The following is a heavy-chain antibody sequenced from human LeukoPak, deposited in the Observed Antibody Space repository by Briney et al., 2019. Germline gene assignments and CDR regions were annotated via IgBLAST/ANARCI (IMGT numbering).Heavy chain of an antibody. Sequence: GGSLRLSCAASGFTFISYEMNWVRQAPGKGLEWVSYISSSGSTINYADSVKGRFTISRDNAKNSLYLQMNSLRAEDTAVYYCAELGITMIGGVWGKGTTVTISS. V-gene: IGHV3-48*03. J-gene: IGHJ6*04. D-gene: IGHD3-10*02. CDR1: GFTFISYE. CDR2: ISSSGSTI. CDR3: AELGITMIGGV.